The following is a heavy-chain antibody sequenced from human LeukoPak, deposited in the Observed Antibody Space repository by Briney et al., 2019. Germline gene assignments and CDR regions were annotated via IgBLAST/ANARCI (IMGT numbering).Heavy chain of an antibody. D-gene: IGHD3-3*01. CDR2: IYYSGST. CDR3: SVSDFWSGYYRSFDY. J-gene: IGHJ4*02. Sequence: PSETLSLTCTVSGGSISMSSYYWGWIRQPPGKGREWIGRIYYSGSTYYNPSLKSRVTISVDTSKNQYSLKLSSVTAADTAVYYCSVSDFWSGYYRSFDYWGQGTLVTVSS. CDR1: GGSISMSSYY. V-gene: IGHV4-39*01.